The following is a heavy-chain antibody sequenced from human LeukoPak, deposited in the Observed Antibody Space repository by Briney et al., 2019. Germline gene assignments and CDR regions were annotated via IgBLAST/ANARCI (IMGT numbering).Heavy chain of an antibody. CDR2: IYYSGSA. D-gene: IGHD6-13*01. CDR3: ARLGYSSNWYVFDY. Sequence: PSETLSLTCTVSGGSISSYYWSWIRQPPGKGLEWIGYIYYSGSAIYNPSLKSRVTISVDTSKSQFSLNLSSVTAADTAVYYCARLGYSSNWYVFDYWGQETLVTVSS. CDR1: GGSISSYY. V-gene: IGHV4-59*01. J-gene: IGHJ4*02.